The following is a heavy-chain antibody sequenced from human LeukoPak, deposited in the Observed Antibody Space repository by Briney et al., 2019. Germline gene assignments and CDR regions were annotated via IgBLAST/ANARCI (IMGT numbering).Heavy chain of an antibody. Sequence: SVKVSCKASGGTFSSYAISWVRQAPGQGLEWMGGIIPIFGTANYAQKFQGRVTITADESTSTAYMELSSLRSEDTAVYYCARDLTRERYSYGYRGAFDYWGQGTLVTVSS. CDR3: ARDLTRERYSYGYRGAFDY. CDR1: GGTFSSYA. V-gene: IGHV1-69*13. CDR2: IIPIFGTA. D-gene: IGHD5-18*01. J-gene: IGHJ4*02.